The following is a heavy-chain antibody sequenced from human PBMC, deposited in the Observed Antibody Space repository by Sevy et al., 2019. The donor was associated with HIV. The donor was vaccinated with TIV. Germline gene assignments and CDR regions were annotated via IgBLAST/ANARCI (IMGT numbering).Heavy chain of an antibody. J-gene: IGHJ6*03. V-gene: IGHV3-7*03. D-gene: IGHD5-12*01. CDR3: ATARRSYGGSYYYYYYMDV. CDR2: IKEDGSEK. Sequence: GGSLRLSCAGSGFTFSSYSMSWVRQAPGKGLEWVANIKEDGSEKNYVDSVKGRFTISRDNAKNSLYLQMNSLRAEDTALDYCATARRSYGGSYYYYYYMDVWGKGTTVTVSS. CDR1: GFTFSSYS.